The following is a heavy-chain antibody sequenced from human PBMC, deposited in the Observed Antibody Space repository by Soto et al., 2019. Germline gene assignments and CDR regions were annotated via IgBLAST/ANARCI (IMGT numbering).Heavy chain of an antibody. D-gene: IGHD2-15*01. CDR2: IIPIFGTA. CDR3: ARDRVGYCSGGSCYSHYYYGMDV. J-gene: IGHJ6*02. Sequence: QVQLVQSGAEVKKPGSSVKVSCKASGGTFSSYAISWVRQAPGQGLEWMGGIIPIFGTANYAQKFQGRVTITADESTSTAYMELSSLRSEDTAVYYCARDRVGYCSGGSCYSHYYYGMDVWDQGTTVTVSS. CDR1: GGTFSSYA. V-gene: IGHV1-69*12.